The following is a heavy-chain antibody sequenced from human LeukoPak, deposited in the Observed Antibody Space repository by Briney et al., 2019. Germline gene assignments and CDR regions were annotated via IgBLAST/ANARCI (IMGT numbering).Heavy chain of an antibody. D-gene: IGHD3-22*01. Sequence: SETLSLTCTVSGVSITSYYWSWIRQPPGKGLEWIGRFYSSGSTNYNPSLKSRVTISVDTSKNQFSLKLSSVTAADTAVYYCAGDSSGYYYLFEYWGQGTLVTVSS. J-gene: IGHJ4*02. CDR1: GVSITSYY. CDR3: AGDSSGYYYLFEY. V-gene: IGHV4-4*08. CDR2: FYSSGST.